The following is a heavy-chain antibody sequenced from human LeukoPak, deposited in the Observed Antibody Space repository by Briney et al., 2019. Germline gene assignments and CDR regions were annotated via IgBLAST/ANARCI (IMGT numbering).Heavy chain of an antibody. Sequence: GASVKVSCKASGYTLINYGMNWVRQAPGQGLEWMGWINTNTGNPTYAQGFTGRFVFSLDTSLSTAYLQISSLKAEDSAVYYCARDPYSNRYYYMDVWGKGTTVTVSS. CDR2: INTNTGNP. V-gene: IGHV7-4-1*02. D-gene: IGHD6-13*01. J-gene: IGHJ6*03. CDR1: GYTLINYG. CDR3: ARDPYSNRYYYMDV.